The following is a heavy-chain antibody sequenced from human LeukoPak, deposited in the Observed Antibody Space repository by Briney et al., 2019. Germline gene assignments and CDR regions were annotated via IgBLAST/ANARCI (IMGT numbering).Heavy chain of an antibody. J-gene: IGHJ4*02. Sequence: TTSETLSLTCAVYGGSFSGYYWSWIRQPPGKGLEWIGYIYYSGSTNYNPSLKSRVTISVDTSKNQFSLKLSSVTAADTAVYYCARAAQYYDFWSGSGGFDYWGQGTLVTVSS. CDR1: GGSFSGYY. CDR3: ARAAQYYDFWSGSGGFDY. D-gene: IGHD3-3*01. CDR2: IYYSGST. V-gene: IGHV4-59*01.